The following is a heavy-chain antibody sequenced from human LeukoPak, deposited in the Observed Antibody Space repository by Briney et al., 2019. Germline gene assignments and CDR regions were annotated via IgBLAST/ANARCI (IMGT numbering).Heavy chain of an antibody. J-gene: IGHJ4*02. D-gene: IGHD1-26*01. CDR2: INHSGST. CDR1: GGSFSGYY. Sequence: SETLSLTCAVYGGSFSGYYWSWIRQPPGKGLEWIGEINHSGSTNYNPSLKSRVTISVDTSKNQFSLKLSSATAADTAVYYCARGPQWEPLYYFDYWGQGTLVTVSS. V-gene: IGHV4-34*01. CDR3: ARGPQWEPLYYFDY.